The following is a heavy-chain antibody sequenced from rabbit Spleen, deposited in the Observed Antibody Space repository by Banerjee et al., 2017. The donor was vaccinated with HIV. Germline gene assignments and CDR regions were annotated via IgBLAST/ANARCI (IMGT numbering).Heavy chain of an antibody. CDR1: GFSFSDRDV. CDR2: INAYTGKP. CDR3: AGDLASVVGWNFGL. J-gene: IGHJ4*01. V-gene: IGHV1S40*01. Sequence: QSLEESGGGLVKPEGSLTLTCKASGFSFSDRDVMCWVRQAPGKGLQWIACINAYTGKPVYATWAKGRFTISRTSSTSVTLQMTSLTAADTATYFCAGDLASVVGWNFGLWGPGTLVT. D-gene: IGHD3-1*01.